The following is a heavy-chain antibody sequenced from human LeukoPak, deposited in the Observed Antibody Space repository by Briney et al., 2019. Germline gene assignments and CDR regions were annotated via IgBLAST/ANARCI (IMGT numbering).Heavy chain of an antibody. V-gene: IGHV3-23*01. CDR1: GFTFSSYA. J-gene: IGHJ4*02. Sequence: PGGSLRLSCAASGFTFSSYAMSWVRQAPGKGLEWASAISGSGATTYYADSVKGRFTISRDNSKNTLYLQMNSLRAEDTAVYYCAKDTVGARGLDYWGQGALVAVSS. CDR2: ISGSGATT. CDR3: AKDTVGARGLDY. D-gene: IGHD1-26*01.